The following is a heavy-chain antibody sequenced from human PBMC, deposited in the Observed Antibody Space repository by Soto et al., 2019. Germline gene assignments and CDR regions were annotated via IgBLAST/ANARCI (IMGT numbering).Heavy chain of an antibody. Sequence: ETLSLTCTVYGGSCSCYYWSWIRQPPGKGLEWIGEINHSGSTNYNPSLKSRVTISVDTSKNQFSLKLSSVTAADTAVYYCARSKYRAPSYYYGKDVWGQGTTVTVSS. V-gene: IGHV4-34*01. D-gene: IGHD6-6*01. CDR1: GGSCSCYY. J-gene: IGHJ6*02. CDR2: INHSGST. CDR3: ARSKYRAPSYYYGKDV.